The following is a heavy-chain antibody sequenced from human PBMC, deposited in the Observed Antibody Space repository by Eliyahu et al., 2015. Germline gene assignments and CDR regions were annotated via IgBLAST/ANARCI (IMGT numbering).Heavy chain of an antibody. Sequence: QVHLVQSGAEVKTPGASVKVSCXAXGYTFTGYYMHWVRXAPGQGLEWVGWGNPKSGDTNYPQKFQGRVTVTRDTSISTAYMELSRLRSDDTAVYYCATMVRGVQTWGQGTLVIVSS. CDR1: GYTFTGYY. J-gene: IGHJ5*02. CDR2: GNPKSGDT. D-gene: IGHD3-10*01. V-gene: IGHV1-2*02. CDR3: ATMVRGVQT.